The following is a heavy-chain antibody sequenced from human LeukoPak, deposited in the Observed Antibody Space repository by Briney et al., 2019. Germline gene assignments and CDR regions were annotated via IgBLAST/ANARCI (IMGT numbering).Heavy chain of an antibody. V-gene: IGHV5-51*01. J-gene: IGHJ4*02. CDR3: ARQCAPPSSEYFDY. CDR2: IYPGDSDT. CDR1: GYSFTSYW. Sequence: GASLKISCKCSGYSFTSYWIGWVRQMPGKGLEWMGIIYPGDSDTSYSPSFQVQVTISTDKTLSTAYLQWSSLKASDTAMYYCARQCAPPSSEYFDYWGQGTLVSVSS.